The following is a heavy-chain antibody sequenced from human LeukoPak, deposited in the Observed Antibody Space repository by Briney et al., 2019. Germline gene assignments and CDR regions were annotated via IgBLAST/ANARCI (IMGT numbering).Heavy chain of an antibody. J-gene: IGHJ4*02. Sequence: GGSLRLSCAASGFTFSSYSMNWVRQAPGKGLEWVSSISSSSSYIYYADSVKGRFTNSRDNAKNSLYLQMNSLRAEDTAVYYCARDMLITFGGVIERDYWGQGTLVTVSS. CDR3: ARDMLITFGGVIERDY. D-gene: IGHD3-16*02. CDR1: GFTFSSYS. V-gene: IGHV3-21*01. CDR2: ISSSSSYI.